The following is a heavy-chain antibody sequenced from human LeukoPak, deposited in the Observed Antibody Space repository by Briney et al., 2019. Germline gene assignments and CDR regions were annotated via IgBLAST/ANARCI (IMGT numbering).Heavy chain of an antibody. J-gene: IGHJ2*01. V-gene: IGHV5-51*01. CDR1: GYTFASHW. D-gene: IGHD6-19*01. CDR2: IYPGDSDT. Sequence: GESLRISCKGSGYTFASHWIGWVRQMPGKGLEWMGIIYPGDSDTRYSPSFQGQVTISADKSISTAYLQWSSLKASDTAMYYCARRGARAAVAGSYWYFDLWGRGTLVTVSS. CDR3: ARRGARAAVAGSYWYFDL.